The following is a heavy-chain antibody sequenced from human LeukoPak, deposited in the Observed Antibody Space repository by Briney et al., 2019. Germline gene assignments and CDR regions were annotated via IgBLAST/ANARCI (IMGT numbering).Heavy chain of an antibody. CDR2: IYYSGST. CDR3: ALRVGATRDY. CDR1: DGSISSSSYY. V-gene: IGHV4-39*01. J-gene: IGHJ4*02. Sequence: SETLSLTCTVSDGSISSSSYYWGWIRQPPGKGLEWIGSIYYSGSTYYNPSLKSQVTISVDTSKNQFSLKLSSVTAADTAVYYCALRVGATRDYWGQGTLVTVSS. D-gene: IGHD1-26*01.